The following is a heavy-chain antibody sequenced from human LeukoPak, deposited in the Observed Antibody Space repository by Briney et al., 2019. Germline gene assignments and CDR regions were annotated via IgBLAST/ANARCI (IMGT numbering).Heavy chain of an antibody. Sequence: SETLSLTCTVSGGSISSYYWSWIRQPPGKGLEWIGYIYYSGSTNYNPSLKSRVTISVDTSKNQFSLKLSSVTAADTAVYYCARHEGVTAEFDYWGQGTLVTVSS. J-gene: IGHJ4*02. V-gene: IGHV4-59*08. D-gene: IGHD2-21*02. CDR3: ARHEGVTAEFDY. CDR2: IYYSGST. CDR1: GGSISSYY.